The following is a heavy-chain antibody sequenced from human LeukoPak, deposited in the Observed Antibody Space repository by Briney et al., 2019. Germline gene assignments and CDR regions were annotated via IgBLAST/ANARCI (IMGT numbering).Heavy chain of an antibody. CDR3: AKSGGITIFGLVDY. J-gene: IGHJ4*02. CDR1: GFTFDSYG. Sequence: GGSLRLSCAASGFTFDSYGMNWVGQAPGKGLEWVSGISGSGGSTYYADSVKGRFTISRDNSKKILYLQMNSLRAEDTAVYHCAKSGGITIFGLVDYWGQGTLVTVSS. CDR2: ISGSGGST. D-gene: IGHD3-3*01. V-gene: IGHV3-23*01.